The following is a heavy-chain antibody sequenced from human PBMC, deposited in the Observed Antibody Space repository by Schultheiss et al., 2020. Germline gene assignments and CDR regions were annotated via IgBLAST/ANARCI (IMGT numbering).Heavy chain of an antibody. J-gene: IGHJ6*02. D-gene: IGHD3-22*01. CDR1: GFTVSSNY. CDR3: ARDMHYDSSPHGMDV. Sequence: GGSLRLSCAASGFTVSSNYMSWVRQAPGKGLEWVSSISSSSSYIYYADSVKGRFTISRDNAKNSLYLQMNSLRAEDTAVYYCARDMHYDSSPHGMDVWGQGTTVNVYS. V-gene: IGHV3-21*01. CDR2: ISSSSSYI.